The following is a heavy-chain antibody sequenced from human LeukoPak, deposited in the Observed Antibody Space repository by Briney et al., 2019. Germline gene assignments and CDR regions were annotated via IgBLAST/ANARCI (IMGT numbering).Heavy chain of an antibody. Sequence: GGCLRLSCAASGFTFCNYEMTSVRQAPGKGLEWVSYISSSGRTIYYAYSVKGRFTISRDNTRNSLYLQMISLRAEDTAVYYRAREGVDLYYFDYWGQGTLVTVSS. V-gene: IGHV3-48*03. CDR2: ISSSGRTI. J-gene: IGHJ4*02. CDR1: GFTFCNYE. CDR3: AREGVDLYYFDY.